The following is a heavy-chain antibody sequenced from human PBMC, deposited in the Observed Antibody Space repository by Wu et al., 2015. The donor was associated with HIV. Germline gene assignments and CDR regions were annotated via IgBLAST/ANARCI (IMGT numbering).Heavy chain of an antibody. J-gene: IGHJ1*01. CDR1: GGTFSRYS. CDR3: ARVGYDFWSGTN. Sequence: QVQLEQSGAEVKKPGSSVKVSCKASGGTFSRYSISWVRQAPGQGLEWMGRIKPNDGDTTYAPKFQNRVSMTRDLSTSTAYMELSGLRSDDTAVYYCARVGYDFWSGTNWGQGTLVSVSS. CDR2: IKPNDGDT. V-gene: IGHV1-2*02. D-gene: IGHD3-3*01.